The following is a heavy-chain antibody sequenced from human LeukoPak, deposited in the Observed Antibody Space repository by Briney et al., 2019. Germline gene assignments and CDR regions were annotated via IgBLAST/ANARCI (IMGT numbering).Heavy chain of an antibody. CDR3: ARGGDRSFDY. J-gene: IGHJ4*02. Sequence: SETLSLTCAVFGGSFSGYYWNWIRQPPGKGLEWIGQINPSRNTNYNPSLKSRVTISVDKAKNQFSLNLNSVTAADTAVYYCARGGDRSFDYWGQGTLVTVSS. V-gene: IGHV4-34*01. CDR2: INPSRNT. D-gene: IGHD3-10*01. CDR1: GGSFSGYY.